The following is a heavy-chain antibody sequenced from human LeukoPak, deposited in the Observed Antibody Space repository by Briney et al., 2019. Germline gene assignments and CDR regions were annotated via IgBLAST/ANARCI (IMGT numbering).Heavy chain of an antibody. J-gene: IGHJ6*03. V-gene: IGHV4-61*02. D-gene: IGHD4-17*01. CDR1: GGSISSGSYY. Sequence: SQTLSLTCTVSGGSISSGSYYWSWIRQPAGKGLEWIGRIYTSGSTNYNPSLKSRVTISVDTSKNQFSLKLSSVTAADTAVYYCARDYGSPKYYYYMDVWGKGTTVTVSS. CDR3: ARDYGSPKYYYYMDV. CDR2: IYTSGST.